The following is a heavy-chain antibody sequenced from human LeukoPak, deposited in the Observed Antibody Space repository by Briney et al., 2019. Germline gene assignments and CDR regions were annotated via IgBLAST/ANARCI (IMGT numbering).Heavy chain of an antibody. D-gene: IGHD6-13*01. Sequence: GGSLRLSCAASGFTFSSYAMNWVRQAPGKGLEWVAYIDISSTSTHYADSVKGRFTISRDDAKNSLFLQMNSLRAEDTALYYCAREGYQQQPHSFDYWGQGTLVTVSS. J-gene: IGHJ4*02. CDR1: GFTFSSYA. V-gene: IGHV3-48*01. CDR3: AREGYQQQPHSFDY. CDR2: IDISSTST.